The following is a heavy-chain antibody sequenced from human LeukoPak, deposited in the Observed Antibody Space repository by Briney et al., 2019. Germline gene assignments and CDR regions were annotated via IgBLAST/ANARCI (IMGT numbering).Heavy chain of an antibody. V-gene: IGHV4-59*11. Sequence: SETLSLTCTVSGGSISSHYWSWIRQPPGKGLEWIGYIYYSGSTNYNPSLKSRVTISVDTSKNQFSLKLSSVTAADTAVYYCARVDDYSNYEEYYKDVWGKGTTVNVSS. CDR3: ARVDDYSNYEEYYKDV. J-gene: IGHJ6*03. CDR1: GGSISSHY. CDR2: IYYSGST. D-gene: IGHD4-11*01.